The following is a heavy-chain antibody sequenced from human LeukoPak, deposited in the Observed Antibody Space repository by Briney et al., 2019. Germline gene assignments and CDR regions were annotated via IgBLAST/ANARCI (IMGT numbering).Heavy chain of an antibody. Sequence: SETPSLTCTVSRYSITSGYYWAWIRQPPGRGRDWIGSIYHSARTFYNRSLKSRVTISVDTSKNQFSLKLTSVTAADTAVYYCARDSALAQAVMFDYWGQGTLVTVSS. CDR3: ARDSALAQAVMFDY. D-gene: IGHD6-19*01. CDR2: IYHSART. V-gene: IGHV4-38-2*02. J-gene: IGHJ4*02. CDR1: RYSITSGYY.